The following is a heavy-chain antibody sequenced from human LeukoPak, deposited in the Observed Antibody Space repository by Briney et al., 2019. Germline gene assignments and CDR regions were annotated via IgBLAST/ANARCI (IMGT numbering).Heavy chain of an antibody. D-gene: IGHD3-10*02. CDR2: ISGSGGSI. CDR3: AELGITMIGGV. V-gene: IGHV3-23*01. J-gene: IGHJ6*04. Sequence: TGGSLRLSCAASGFTFSNYGMNWVRQAPGKGLEWVSAISGSGGSIYYADSVKGRFTISRDNAKNSLYLQMNSLRAEDTAVYYCAELGITMIGGVWGKGTTVTISS. CDR1: GFTFSNYG.